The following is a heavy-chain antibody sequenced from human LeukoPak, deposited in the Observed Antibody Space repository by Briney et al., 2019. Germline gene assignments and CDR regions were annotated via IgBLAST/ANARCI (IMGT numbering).Heavy chain of an antibody. D-gene: IGHD2-2*01. J-gene: IGHJ4*02. V-gene: IGHV6-1*01. CDR3: ARGSSVPLYYFDS. CDR2: TYYRSKWYT. CDR1: GDSVSSNGVA. Sequence: SQTLSLTCAISGDSVSSNGVAWNWIRQSPSRGLEWLGRTYYRSKWYTDYAVSVKSRIAINPDTSKNQFSLQLNSVTPEDTAVYYCARGSSVPLYYFDSWGQGTLVTVSS.